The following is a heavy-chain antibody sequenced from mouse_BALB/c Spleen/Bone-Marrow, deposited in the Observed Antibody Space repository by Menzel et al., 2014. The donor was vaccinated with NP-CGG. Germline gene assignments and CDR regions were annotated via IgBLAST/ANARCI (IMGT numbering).Heavy chain of an antibody. Sequence: EVKLMESGGGLVQPGGSRKLSRAASGFTFSSFGMHWVRQAPERGLEWVAYISSGSSTIFYADTVKGRFTISRDNPKNTLFLQMTSLRSEDTAMYYCTRGGNWEDFDYWGQGTTLKVSS. D-gene: IGHD4-1*01. CDR3: TRGGNWEDFDY. J-gene: IGHJ2*01. CDR2: ISSGSSTI. CDR1: GFTFSSFG. V-gene: IGHV5-17*02.